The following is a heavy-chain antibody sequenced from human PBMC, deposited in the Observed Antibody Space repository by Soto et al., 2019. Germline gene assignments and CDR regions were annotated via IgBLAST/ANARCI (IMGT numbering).Heavy chain of an antibody. CDR1: GGSIDSADFY. CDR3: ARFESTKCYSYGGGGNNWFDY. J-gene: IGHJ5*01. D-gene: IGHD5-18*01. V-gene: IGHV4-30-4*02. CDR2: THYSERT. Sequence: SETLSLSCTVSGGSIDSADFYWSWIRQPPGKGLEWIGHTHYSERTYNKTSLQSRVTIAVDVTRSQFALELISVTAADLAVYDWARFESTKCYSYGGGGNNWFDYWGQGTLVTVPS.